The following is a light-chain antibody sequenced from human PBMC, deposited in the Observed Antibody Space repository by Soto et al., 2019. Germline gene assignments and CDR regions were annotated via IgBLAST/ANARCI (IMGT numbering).Light chain of an antibody. CDR2: QSN. J-gene: IGLJ1*01. Sequence: QSVLTQPPSVSAAPGQKVTISCSGSTSNIGNNYVSWFQQLPGTAPKLIIYQSNRRPSGIPDRFSGSKSGTSATLGITGLQTGYEADYYCGSWDHSVSGFVFGTGTKLTVL. V-gene: IGLV1-51*02. CDR1: TSNIGNNY. CDR3: GSWDHSVSGFV.